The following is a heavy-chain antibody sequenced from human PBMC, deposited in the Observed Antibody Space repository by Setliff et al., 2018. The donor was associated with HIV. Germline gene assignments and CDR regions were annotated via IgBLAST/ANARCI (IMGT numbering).Heavy chain of an antibody. D-gene: IGHD3-10*01. CDR1: GGSISSGSYY. V-gene: IGHV4-61*02. CDR3: ARGWVRGPIISPGTYFSYGLDV. CDR2: IYTSGST. J-gene: IGHJ6*02. Sequence: SETLSLTCPVSGGSISSGSYYWSWIRQPAGKGLEWIGRIYTSGSTNYNPPFKSRVTISEGTSENQFSLKLTSMTAADTAVYYCARGWVRGPIISPGTYFSYGLDVWGQGTPVTVSS.